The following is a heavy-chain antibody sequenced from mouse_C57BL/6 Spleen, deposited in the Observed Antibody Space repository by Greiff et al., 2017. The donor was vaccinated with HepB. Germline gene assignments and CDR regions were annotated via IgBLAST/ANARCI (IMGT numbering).Heavy chain of an antibody. CDR1: GFSFTSYG. CDR2: IWGDGST. Sequence: VMLVESGPGLVAPSQSLSITCTVSGFSFTSYGVSWVRQPPGKGLEWLGVIWGDGSTNYHSALISRLSISKDNSKSQVFLKLNSLQTDDTATYYCLTGASWYFDVWGTGTTVTVSS. CDR3: LTGASWYFDV. D-gene: IGHD4-1*01. J-gene: IGHJ1*03. V-gene: IGHV2-3*01.